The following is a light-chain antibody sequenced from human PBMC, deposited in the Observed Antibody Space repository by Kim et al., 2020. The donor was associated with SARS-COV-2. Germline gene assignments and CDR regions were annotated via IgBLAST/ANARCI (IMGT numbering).Light chain of an antibody. CDR3: QSRDSGGNVV. Sequence: SSELTQDPAVSVVLGQTVTITCQGDSLRTYYATWYQQKPRQAPVLVIYGRNNRPSGIPDRFSGSTSGNTASLTISASQAGDEADFYCQSRDSGGNVVFGGGTQLTVL. CDR1: SLRTYY. J-gene: IGLJ2*01. V-gene: IGLV3-19*01. CDR2: GRN.